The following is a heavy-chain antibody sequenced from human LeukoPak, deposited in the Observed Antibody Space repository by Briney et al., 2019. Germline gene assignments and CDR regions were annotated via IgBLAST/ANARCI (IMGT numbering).Heavy chain of an antibody. CDR3: TTEGTVTTQNYYYYGMDV. CDR2: IKSKTDGGTT. D-gene: IGHD4-17*01. V-gene: IGHV3-15*07. CDR1: GFTFSNAW. J-gene: IGHJ6*02. Sequence: GGSLRLSCAASGFTFSNAWMNWVRQAPGKGLEWVGRIKSKTDGGTTDYAAPEKGRFTISRDDSKNTVYLRMNSLKTEETAVYYCTTEGTVTTQNYYYYGMDVWGQGTTVTVSS.